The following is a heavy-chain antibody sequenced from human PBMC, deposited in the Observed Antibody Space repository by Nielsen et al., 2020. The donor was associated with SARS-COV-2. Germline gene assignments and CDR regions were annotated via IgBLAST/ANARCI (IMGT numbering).Heavy chain of an antibody. Sequence: VREAPGKGLEWVAVISYEGSIKNYADSVKGRFTISRDSSQNTLYLQMNSLKVDDTAVYFCAKQGGVFHFRSSYYPAHWGQGTLVTVSS. J-gene: IGHJ4*02. CDR3: AKQGGVFHFRSSYYPAH. CDR2: ISYEGSIK. V-gene: IGHV3-30*18. D-gene: IGHD3-3*02.